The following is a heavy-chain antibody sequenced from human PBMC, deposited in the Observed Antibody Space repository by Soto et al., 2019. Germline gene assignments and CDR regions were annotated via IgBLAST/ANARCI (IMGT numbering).Heavy chain of an antibody. J-gene: IGHJ6*02. CDR3: ARDRGCSGGSCYSGYYSYGMDV. Sequence: ASVKVSCKASGYTFTGYYMHWVRQAPGQGLEWMGWINPNSGGTNYAQKFQGWVTMTRDTSISTAYMELSRLRSDDTAVYYCARDRGCSGGSCYSGYYSYGMDVCGQRTTVTVSS. V-gene: IGHV1-2*04. D-gene: IGHD2-15*01. CDR2: INPNSGGT. CDR1: GYTFTGYY.